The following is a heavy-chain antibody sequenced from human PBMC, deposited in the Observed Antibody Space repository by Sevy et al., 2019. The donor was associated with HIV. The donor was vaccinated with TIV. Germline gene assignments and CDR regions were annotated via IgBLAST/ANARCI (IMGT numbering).Heavy chain of an antibody. CDR1: GFNFSGYS. D-gene: IGHD3-10*01. Sequence: GGSLRLSCTTSGFNFSGYSMFWVRQVLGKGLEWVAFIRHDGAKIFYADSMKGRFTISRDTSKKTLYLQMNSLRPEDTAKYFCARDMDDYYYYMEVWGEGTTVTVSS. J-gene: IGHJ6*03. V-gene: IGHV3-30*02. CDR2: IRHDGAKI. CDR3: ARDMDDYYYYMEV.